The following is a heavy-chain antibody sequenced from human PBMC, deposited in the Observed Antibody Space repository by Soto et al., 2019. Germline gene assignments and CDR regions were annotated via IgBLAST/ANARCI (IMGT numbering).Heavy chain of an antibody. CDR3: ARDQLYYNDISGRPLNAFDV. CDR2: ISSSGSTI. D-gene: IGHD3-22*01. V-gene: IGHV3-11*04. CDR1: GFTFSDYY. Sequence: PGGSLRLSCAASGFTFSDYYMSWIRQAPGKGLEWVSYISSSGSTIYYADSVKGRFTISSDNAKNSLYLQMNSLRAEDTAVYYCARDQLYYNDISGRPLNAFDVWDEGTMVTVSS. J-gene: IGHJ3*01.